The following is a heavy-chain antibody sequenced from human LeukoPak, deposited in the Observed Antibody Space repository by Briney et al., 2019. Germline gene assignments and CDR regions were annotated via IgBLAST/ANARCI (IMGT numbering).Heavy chain of an antibody. CDR1: GYSLSSGYY. V-gene: IGHV4-38-2*01. CDR3: VRRYSNSYFDY. Sequence: SETLSLTCAVSGYSLSSGYYWGWIRQPPGKGLEWIGNVYQSGITYYNASLKSRVAISVDTSKNQFSLKLNSVTAADTAVYYCVRRYSNSYFDYWGQGTLVTVSS. D-gene: IGHD4-11*01. CDR2: VYQSGIT. J-gene: IGHJ4*02.